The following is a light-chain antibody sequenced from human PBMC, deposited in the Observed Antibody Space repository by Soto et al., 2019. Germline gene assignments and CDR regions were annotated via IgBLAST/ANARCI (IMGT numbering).Light chain of an antibody. CDR1: SSDVGSYNL. CDR3: CSYAGSSTYV. J-gene: IGLJ1*01. Sequence: QSVLTQPASVSGSPGQSITISCTGTSSDVGSYNLVSWYQQHPGKAPKVMIYEGSKRPSGVSNRFSGSKSGNMASLTISGLQAEVEADYYCCSYAGSSTYVFGTGTKVTVL. CDR2: EGS. V-gene: IGLV2-23*01.